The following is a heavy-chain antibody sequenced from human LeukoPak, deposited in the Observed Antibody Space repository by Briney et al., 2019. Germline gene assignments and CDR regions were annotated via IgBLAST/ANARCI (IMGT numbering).Heavy chain of an antibody. CDR3: ARDRGWLGTFDI. CDR2: INPNSGGT. Sequence: ASVKVSCKASGYTFTGYYMHWMRQAPGQGLEWMGWINPNSGGTNYAQKFQGRVTMTRDTSISTAYMELSRLRSDDTAVYYCARDRGWLGTFDIWGQGTMVTVSS. CDR1: GYTFTGYY. D-gene: IGHD3-10*01. V-gene: IGHV1-2*02. J-gene: IGHJ3*02.